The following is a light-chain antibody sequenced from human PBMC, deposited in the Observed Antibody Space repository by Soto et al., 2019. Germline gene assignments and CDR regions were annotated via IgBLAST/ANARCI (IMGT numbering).Light chain of an antibody. J-gene: IGKJ1*01. CDR3: QKYNSAPPWT. Sequence: DIQMTQSPSSLSASIGDRVTITCRASQGISNYLAWYQQKPGKVPKLLIYAVSTLQSGVPSRFSGSGSGTDFTLTISSLQPEDVATYYCQKYNSAPPWTFRQGTKVEIK. CDR1: QGISNY. V-gene: IGKV1-27*01. CDR2: AVS.